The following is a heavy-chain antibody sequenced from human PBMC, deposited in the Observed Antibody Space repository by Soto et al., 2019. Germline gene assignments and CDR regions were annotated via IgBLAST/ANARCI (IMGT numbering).Heavy chain of an antibody. V-gene: IGHV6-1*01. CDR2: TYYRSKWYN. J-gene: IGHJ4*02. CDR1: GDSVSSNSAA. CDR3: ARAPPYSSGWPFDY. D-gene: IGHD6-19*01. Sequence: PSQTLSLTCAISGDSVSSNSAAWNWIRQSPSRGLGWLGRTYYRSKWYNDYAVSVKSRITINPDTSKNQFSLQLNSVTPEDTAVYYCARAPPYSSGWPFDYWGQGTLVTVSS.